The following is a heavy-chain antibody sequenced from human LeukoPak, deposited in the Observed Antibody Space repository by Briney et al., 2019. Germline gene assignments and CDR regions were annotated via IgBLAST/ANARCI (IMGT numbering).Heavy chain of an antibody. CDR2: INHSGST. CDR3: ARGYCSGGSCYEQGNDY. V-gene: IGHV4-34*01. Sequence: PSETLSLTCAVYGGSFSGYYWRWIRQPPGKGLEWTGEINHSGSTNYNPSLKSRVTISVDTSKNQFSLKLSSVTAADTAVYYCARGYCSGGSCYEQGNDYWGQGTLVTVSS. D-gene: IGHD2-15*01. CDR1: GGSFSGYY. J-gene: IGHJ4*02.